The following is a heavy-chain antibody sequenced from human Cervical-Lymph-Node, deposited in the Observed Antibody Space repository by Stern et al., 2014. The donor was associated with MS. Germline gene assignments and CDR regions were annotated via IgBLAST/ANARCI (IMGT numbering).Heavy chain of an antibody. CDR1: GVSLSTSGVG. D-gene: IGHD6-19*01. CDR3: AHRPPRRIAVADDAFDI. CDR2: IFWDDDK. J-gene: IGHJ3*02. Sequence: QVTLKESGPTLVKPTQTLTLTCTFSGVSLSTSGVGVGWIRQPPGKALEWVALIFWDDDKRYSPSLKSRLTITKDTSKNQVVLTMTNMDPVDTATYYCAHRPPRRIAVADDAFDIWGQGTMVTVSS. V-gene: IGHV2-5*02.